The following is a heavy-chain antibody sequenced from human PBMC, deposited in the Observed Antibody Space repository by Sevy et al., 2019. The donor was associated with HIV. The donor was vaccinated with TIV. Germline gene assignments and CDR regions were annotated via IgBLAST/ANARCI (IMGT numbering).Heavy chain of an antibody. D-gene: IGHD3-22*01. V-gene: IGHV1-69*13. Sequence: ASVKVSCKASGGTFSSYAISWVRQAPGQGLEWMGGIIPIFGTANYAQGFQGRVTITADESTSTAYMELSSLRSEDTAVYYCARALPSDYDSSGYYIFYAFDIWGQGTMVTVSS. J-gene: IGHJ3*02. CDR1: GGTFSSYA. CDR3: ARALPSDYDSSGYYIFYAFDI. CDR2: IIPIFGTA.